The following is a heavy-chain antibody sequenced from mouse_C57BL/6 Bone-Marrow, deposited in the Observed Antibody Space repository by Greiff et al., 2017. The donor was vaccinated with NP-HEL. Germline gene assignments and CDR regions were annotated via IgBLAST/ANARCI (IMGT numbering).Heavy chain of an antibody. D-gene: IGHD2-3*01. V-gene: IGHV5-9-1*02. CDR2: ISSGGDYI. Sequence: EVHLVESGEGLVKPGGSLKLSCAASGFTFSSYAMSWVRQTPEKRLEWVAYISSGGDYIYYADTVKGRFTISRDNARNTLYLQMSSLKSEDTAMYYCTRDRDGPSWFAYWGQGTPVTVSA. CDR3: TRDRDGPSWFAY. J-gene: IGHJ3*01. CDR1: GFTFSSYA.